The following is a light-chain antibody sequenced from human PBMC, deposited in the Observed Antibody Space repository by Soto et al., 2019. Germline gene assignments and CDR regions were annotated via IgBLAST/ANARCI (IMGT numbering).Light chain of an antibody. CDR1: QSISIN. V-gene: IGKV3-15*01. J-gene: IGKJ1*01. Sequence: IVMTQSTATLSLSPGERVTLSCRASQSISINLAWYQRKPGQSPRLLFSGASTRATGVPVRFSGSGSGTEFTLSISSLQSEDFAVYFCQQHNNWPPTFGQGTKVEI. CDR2: GAS. CDR3: QQHNNWPPT.